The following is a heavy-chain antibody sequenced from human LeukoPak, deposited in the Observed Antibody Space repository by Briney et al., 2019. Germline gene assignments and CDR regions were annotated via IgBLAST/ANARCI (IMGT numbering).Heavy chain of an antibody. V-gene: IGHV3-21*01. D-gene: IGHD2-15*01. J-gene: IGHJ4*02. CDR1: GFTVSSNY. Sequence: PGGSLRLSCAASGFTVSSNYMNWVRQAPGKGLEWVSSISSSSSYIYYADSVKGRFTISRDNAKNSLYLQMNSLRAEDTAVYYCARDRFYCSGGSCGIDYWGQGTLVTVSS. CDR2: ISSSSSYI. CDR3: ARDRFYCSGGSCGIDY.